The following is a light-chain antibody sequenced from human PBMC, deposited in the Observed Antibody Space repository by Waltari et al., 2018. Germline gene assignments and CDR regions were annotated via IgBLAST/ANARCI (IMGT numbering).Light chain of an antibody. CDR1: QSVSSSY. J-gene: IGKJ2*01. CDR2: GAS. V-gene: IGKV3-20*01. CDR3: QQYGSSPLT. Sequence: EIVLTQSPGTLSLSPGERATLSCRASQSVSSSYLAWYQQKPGQAPRRLIYGASSRATGIPDRFSVSGSGTDFTLTISRLEPEDFAMYYCQQYGSSPLTFGQGTKLEIK.